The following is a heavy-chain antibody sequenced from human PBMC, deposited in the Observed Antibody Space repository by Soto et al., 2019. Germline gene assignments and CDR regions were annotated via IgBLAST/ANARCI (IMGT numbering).Heavy chain of an antibody. V-gene: IGHV3-48*01. CDR2: ISSGSGTI. CDR3: ARDSDWAFDY. CDR1: GFTFSSFS. J-gene: IGHJ4*02. D-gene: IGHD3-9*01. Sequence: EVQVVESGGGLVQPGGSLRLSCAASGFTFSSFSMNWVRQGPGKGLEWISYISSGSGTIDYADSVKGRFTISRDNAKNSLFLQMDSLRVEDTAVYYCARDSDWAFDYWGQGTLGTVSS.